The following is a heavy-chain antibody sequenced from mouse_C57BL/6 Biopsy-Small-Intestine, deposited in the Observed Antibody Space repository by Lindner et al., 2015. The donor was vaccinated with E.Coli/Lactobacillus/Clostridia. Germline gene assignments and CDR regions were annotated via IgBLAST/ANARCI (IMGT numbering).Heavy chain of an antibody. V-gene: IGHV1-84*02. CDR1: GYTFISYA. Sequence: SVKVSCKASGYTFISYAMHWVRQAPGQRLEWMGWINAGNGNTKYSQKFQGRVTITRDTSASTAYMELSSLRSEDTAVYYCARDAISSGSIPYAFDIWGQGTMVTVSS. CDR3: ARDAISSGSIPYAFDI. D-gene: IGHD2-10*02. J-gene: IGHJ3*01. CDR2: INAGNGNT.